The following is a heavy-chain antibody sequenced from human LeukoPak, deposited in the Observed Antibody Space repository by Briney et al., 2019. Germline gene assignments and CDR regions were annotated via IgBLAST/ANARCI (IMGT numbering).Heavy chain of an antibody. V-gene: IGHV3-23*01. Sequence: PGGSLRLSCAASGFTFRSFAMSWVRQAPGKGLEWLSGISASGHYIYYADSVKGRFTISRDNSKNTLYIEINSLRAEDTAVYYCARDRSWGDYQFYFYMDVWGKGTTVTVSS. CDR3: ARDRSWGDYQFYFYMDV. D-gene: IGHD2-2*01. J-gene: IGHJ6*03. CDR1: GFTFRSFA. CDR2: ISASGHYI.